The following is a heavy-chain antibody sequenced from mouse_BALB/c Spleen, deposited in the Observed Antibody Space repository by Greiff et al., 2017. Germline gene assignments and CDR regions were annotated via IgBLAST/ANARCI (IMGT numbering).Heavy chain of an antibody. CDR3: AREGGDGYSYWYFDV. D-gene: IGHD2-3*01. J-gene: IGHJ1*01. CDR2: IYPGNVNT. Sequence: QVQLQQSGPELVKPGASVRISCKASGYTFTSYYIHWVKQRPGQGLEWIGWIYPGNVNTKYNEKFKGKATLTADKSSSTAYMQLSSLTSEDSAVYFCAREGGDGYSYWYFDVWGAGTTVTVSS. CDR1: GYTFTSYY. V-gene: IGHV1S56*01.